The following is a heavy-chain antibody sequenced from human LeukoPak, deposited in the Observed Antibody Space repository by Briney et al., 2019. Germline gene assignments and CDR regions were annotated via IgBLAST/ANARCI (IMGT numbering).Heavy chain of an antibody. CDR2: ISYDGSNK. CDR1: GFTFGTYA. V-gene: IGHV3-30*04. Sequence: GGSLRLSCAASGFTFGTYAMHWVRQAPGKGLEWVTVISYDGSNKCYADSVKGRFTISRDNSKNTLYLQMNSLRAEDTAVYYCARDGGYNWNYGPFGGYWGQGTLVTVSS. J-gene: IGHJ4*02. D-gene: IGHD1-7*01. CDR3: ARDGGYNWNYGPFGGY.